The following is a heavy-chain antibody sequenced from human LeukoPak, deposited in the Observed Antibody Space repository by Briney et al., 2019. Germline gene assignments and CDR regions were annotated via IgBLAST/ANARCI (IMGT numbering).Heavy chain of an antibody. CDR1: GFTFSSYA. CDR2: ISGSGGST. J-gene: IGHJ6*02. Sequence: GGSLRLSCAASGFTFSSYAMSWVRQAPGEGLEWVSAISGSGGSTYYADSVKGRFTISRDNSKNTLYLQMNSLRAEDTAVYYCAKGRELGIYYYYGMDVWGQGTTVTVSS. V-gene: IGHV3-23*01. CDR3: AKGRELGIYYYYGMDV. D-gene: IGHD7-27*01.